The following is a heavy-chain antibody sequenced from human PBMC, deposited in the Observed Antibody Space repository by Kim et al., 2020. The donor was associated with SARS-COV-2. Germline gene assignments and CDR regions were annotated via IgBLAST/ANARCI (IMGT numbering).Heavy chain of an antibody. V-gene: IGHV5-10-1*01. Sequence: GESLKISFKGSGYSFTSYWISWVRQMPGKGLEWMGRIDPSDSYTNYSPSFQGHVTISADKSISTAYLQWSSLKASDTAMYYCARHSNPLIWFGSTVSDVWGQGTTVTVSS. J-gene: IGHJ6*02. CDR1: GYSFTSYW. CDR2: IDPSDSYT. CDR3: ARHSNPLIWFGSTVSDV. D-gene: IGHD3-10*01.